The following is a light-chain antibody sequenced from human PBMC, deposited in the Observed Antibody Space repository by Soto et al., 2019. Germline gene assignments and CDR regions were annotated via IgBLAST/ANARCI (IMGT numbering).Light chain of an antibody. CDR3: QQYNSYSYT. J-gene: IGKJ2*01. Sequence: DIQMTQSPSTLSASVGDRVTITCRASQSISSWLAWYQQKPGKAPKLLIYDVSTLESGVPSRFSGSGSGKKFTLTISSLQPDDFATYYCQQYNSYSYTFGQGTKVDIK. V-gene: IGKV1-5*01. CDR2: DVS. CDR1: QSISSW.